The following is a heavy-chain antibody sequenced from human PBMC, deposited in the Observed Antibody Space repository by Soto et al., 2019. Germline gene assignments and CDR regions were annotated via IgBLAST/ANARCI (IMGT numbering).Heavy chain of an antibody. Sequence: SETLSLTCAVSGYSISSGNYWAWIRQPAGRGLEWIGSLYHIGSTHYNTSLKSRVTISVDTSKNHFSLELSSVTAADTAIYYCRSSTSCYDESCVDVWGQGTMVTVSS. V-gene: IGHV4-38-2*01. D-gene: IGHD2-2*01. CDR1: GYSISSGNY. CDR3: RSSTSCYDESCVDV. J-gene: IGHJ6*02. CDR2: LYHIGST.